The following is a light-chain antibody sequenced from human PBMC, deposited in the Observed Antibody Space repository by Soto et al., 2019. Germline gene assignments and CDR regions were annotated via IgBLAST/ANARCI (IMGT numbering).Light chain of an antibody. Sequence: DVQMTQSPSTLSASVGDRVTITCRASQRLSNWLAWYQQKPGKAPKVLIYDASTLQSGVPARFSGSGFGTEFTLTISNLQPDDSATYYCQQYNSYVPYTFGQGTKLEIK. CDR3: QQYNSYVPYT. V-gene: IGKV1-5*01. CDR2: DAS. J-gene: IGKJ2*01. CDR1: QRLSNW.